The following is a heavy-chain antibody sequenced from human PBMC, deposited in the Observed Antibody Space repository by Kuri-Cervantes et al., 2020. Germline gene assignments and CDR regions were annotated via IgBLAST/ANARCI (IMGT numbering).Heavy chain of an antibody. CDR3: ARGEANYYDSSGYLLY. CDR1: GYTFTGYY. Sequence: ASVKVSCKASGYTFTGYYMHWVRQAPGQGLEWMGWINPNSGGTNYARKFQGRVTMTRDTSTSTVYMELSSLRSEDTAVYYCARGEANYYDSSGYLLYWGQGTLVTVSS. D-gene: IGHD3-22*01. J-gene: IGHJ4*02. V-gene: IGHV1-2*02. CDR2: INPNSGGT.